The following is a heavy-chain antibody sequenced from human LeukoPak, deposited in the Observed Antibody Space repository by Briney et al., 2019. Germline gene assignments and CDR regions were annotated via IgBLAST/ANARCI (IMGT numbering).Heavy chain of an antibody. Sequence: SETLSLTCTVSGGSISSGGYYRSWIRQPPGKGLEWIGYIYHSGSTYYNPSLKSRVTISVDRSKNQFSLKLSSVTAADTAVYYCARGIVTTFPYYYYYYYMDVWGKGTTVTVSS. V-gene: IGHV4-30-2*01. CDR1: GGSISSGGYY. J-gene: IGHJ6*03. CDR3: ARGIVTTFPYYYYYYYMDV. D-gene: IGHD4-11*01. CDR2: IYHSGST.